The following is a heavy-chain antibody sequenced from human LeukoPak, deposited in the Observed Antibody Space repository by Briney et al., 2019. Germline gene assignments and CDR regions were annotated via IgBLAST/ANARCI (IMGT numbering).Heavy chain of an antibody. V-gene: IGHV4-39*07. D-gene: IGHD3-9*01. CDR2: VTYTGNT. Sequence: PSETLSLTCSVSGASVTTYPYYWTWIRQPPGKGLEWIGSVTYTGNTFYNPSLQGRVAIPIDASKNQFSLNLSSVTAADTAIYFCARTPTGFPNWFDSWGRGTPVTVSS. CDR3: ARTPTGFPNWFDS. CDR1: GASVTTYPYY. J-gene: IGHJ5*01.